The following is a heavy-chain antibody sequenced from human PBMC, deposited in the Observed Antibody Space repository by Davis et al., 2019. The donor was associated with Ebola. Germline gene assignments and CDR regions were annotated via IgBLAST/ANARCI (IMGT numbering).Heavy chain of an antibody. Sequence: ASVKVSCKASGYTFTSYYMHWVRQAPGQGLEWMGINNPSGGSTSYAQKFRGRVTITRDTSASTSYMELSSLRSEDTAVFYCARGKTVAGTRGLSWFDPWGPGTLVTVSS. CDR3: ARGKTVAGTRGLSWFDP. CDR2: NNPSGGST. CDR1: GYTFTSYY. V-gene: IGHV1-46*01. D-gene: IGHD6-19*01. J-gene: IGHJ5*02.